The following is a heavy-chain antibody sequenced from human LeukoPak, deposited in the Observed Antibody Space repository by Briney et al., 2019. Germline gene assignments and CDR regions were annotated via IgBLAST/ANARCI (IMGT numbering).Heavy chain of an antibody. Sequence: ASVKVSFKASGYTFTGYFMHWVRQAPGQGLEWMGWINPNSGGTNYAQNFEGRVTMTRDTSISTAWMELSRLRSDDTAVYYCARDSASGSYVIDYWGQGTLVTVSS. D-gene: IGHD1-26*01. V-gene: IGHV1-2*02. CDR1: GYTFTGYF. CDR3: ARDSASGSYVIDY. CDR2: INPNSGGT. J-gene: IGHJ4*02.